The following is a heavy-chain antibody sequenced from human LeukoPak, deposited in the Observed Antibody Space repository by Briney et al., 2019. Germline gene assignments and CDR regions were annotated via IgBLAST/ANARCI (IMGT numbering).Heavy chain of an antibody. Sequence: SETLSLTCTVSGGSISSYYWSWIRQPPGKGLEWIGYVYYSGSVNYNPSLKSRVTISVDTSKRQFSLTLSSVTAADTAVYYCARGYYYFDYWGQGTLVTVSS. J-gene: IGHJ4*02. CDR2: VYYSGSV. D-gene: IGHD2-21*01. CDR1: GGSISSYY. CDR3: ARGYYYFDY. V-gene: IGHV4-59*01.